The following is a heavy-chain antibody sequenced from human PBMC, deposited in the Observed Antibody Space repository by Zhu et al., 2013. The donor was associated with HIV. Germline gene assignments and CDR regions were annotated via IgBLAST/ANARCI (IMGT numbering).Heavy chain of an antibody. J-gene: IGHJ6*02. V-gene: IGHV1-69*12. CDR1: GGTFSSYA. CDR2: IIPIFGTA. D-gene: IGHD2-21*02. CDR3: ARSYVYGGNSYYYYGMDV. Sequence: QVQLVQSGAEVKKPGSSVKVSCKASGGTFSSYAISWVRQAPGQGLEWMGGIIPIFGTANYAQKFQGRVTITADESTSTAYMELSSLRSEDTAVYYCARSYVYGGNSYYYYGMDVWGQGTTGHRLL.